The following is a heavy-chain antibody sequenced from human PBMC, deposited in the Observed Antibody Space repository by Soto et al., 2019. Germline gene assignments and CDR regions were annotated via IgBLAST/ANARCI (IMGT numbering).Heavy chain of an antibody. Sequence: ASVKVSCKASGYTFTGYHMHWVRQAPGQGLEWMGWINPNSGGTNYAQKFQGWVTMTRDTSISTAYMELSRLRSDDTAVYYCARGADVVVVAATDNWFDPWGQGTLVTVSS. CDR1: GYTFTGYH. J-gene: IGHJ5*02. V-gene: IGHV1-2*04. CDR2: INPNSGGT. CDR3: ARGADVVVVAATDNWFDP. D-gene: IGHD2-15*01.